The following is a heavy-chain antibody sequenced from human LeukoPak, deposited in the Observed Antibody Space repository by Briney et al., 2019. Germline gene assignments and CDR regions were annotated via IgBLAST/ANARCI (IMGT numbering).Heavy chain of an antibody. V-gene: IGHV4-39*01. Sequence: PSETLSLTCTVSGGSISSYYWGWIRQPPGKGLEWLGSIYYSGSTYYNPSLKSRVTISVDTSKNQFSLKLSSVTAADTAVYYCARHTVPSGTRFDYWGQGTLVTVSS. CDR3: ARHTVPSGTRFDY. CDR1: GGSISSYY. J-gene: IGHJ4*02. CDR2: IYYSGST. D-gene: IGHD1-1*01.